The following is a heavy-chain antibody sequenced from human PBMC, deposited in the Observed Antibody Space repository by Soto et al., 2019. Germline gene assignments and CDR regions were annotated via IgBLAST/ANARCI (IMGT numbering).Heavy chain of an antibody. CDR2: MSHSGGT. D-gene: IGHD1-1*01. CDR1: GGFVSSGSYY. Sequence: QVQLQQWGAGLLKPSETLSLTCAVYGGFVSSGSYYWSWIRQPPGKGLEWIGEMSHSGGTHFNPSLKSRVTLSVVTSKNQFSLKMSSVTAADTALYYCARVERGTATTVVDAFDIWGPGTMVTVSS. V-gene: IGHV4-34*01. J-gene: IGHJ3*02. CDR3: ARVERGTATTVVDAFDI.